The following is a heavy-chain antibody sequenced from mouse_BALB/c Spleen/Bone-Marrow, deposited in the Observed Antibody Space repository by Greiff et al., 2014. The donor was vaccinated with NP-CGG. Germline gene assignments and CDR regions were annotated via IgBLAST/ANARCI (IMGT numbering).Heavy chain of an antibody. J-gene: IGHJ1*01. V-gene: IGHV1S130*01. CDR3: ARSYRFWYFDV. CDR2: IHPNSGNT. Sequence: VQLQQSGSVLVRPGTSVNLSCKASGFTFTSSWVHWAKQRPGQGLEWIGDIHPNSGNTYYNEKFKGKATLTVDSSSSTAYVDLSSLTSEDSAVYFCARSYRFWYFDVWGAGTTVTVSS. D-gene: IGHD2-14*01. CDR1: GFTFTSSW.